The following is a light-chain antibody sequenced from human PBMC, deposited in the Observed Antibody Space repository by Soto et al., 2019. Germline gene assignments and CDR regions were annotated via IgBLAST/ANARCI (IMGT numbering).Light chain of an antibody. CDR2: GAS. CDR1: QSVYNNY. CDR3: QQYGLPPPS. J-gene: IGKJ2*01. Sequence: EIVLTQSPGTLSLSPGERATLSCRASQSVYNNYLAWYQQKPGQTPRLLVNGASNRATGIPDRFSGGGPGTDFPLPISSLEPDDFAVYYCQQYGLPPPSFGQGTRVEIK. V-gene: IGKV3-20*01.